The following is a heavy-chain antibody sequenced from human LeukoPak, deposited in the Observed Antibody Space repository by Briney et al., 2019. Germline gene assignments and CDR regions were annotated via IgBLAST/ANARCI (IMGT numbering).Heavy chain of an antibody. V-gene: IGHV1-46*01. D-gene: IGHD2-2*01. CDR3: ARGEGLGCSSTSCYGDDVEFGP. Sequence: ASEKVSCKASGYTFTSYYMHWVRQAPGQGLEWMGIINPSGGSTSYAQKFQGRVTMTRDTSTSTVYMELSSLRSEDTAVYYCARGEGLGCSSTSCYGDDVEFGPWGQGTLVTVSS. CDR1: GYTFTSYY. J-gene: IGHJ5*01. CDR2: INPSGGST.